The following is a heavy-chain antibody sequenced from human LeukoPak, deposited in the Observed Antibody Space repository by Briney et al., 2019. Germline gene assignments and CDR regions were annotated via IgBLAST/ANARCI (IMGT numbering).Heavy chain of an antibody. D-gene: IGHD3-9*01. Sequence: SVKVSCKASGGTSSSYAISWVRQAPGQGLEWMGGIIPIFGTANYAQKFQGRVTITADESTSTAYMELSSLRSEDTAVYYCARALHDILTGYPNWFDPWGQGTLVTVSS. CDR2: IIPIFGTA. CDR1: GGTSSSYA. V-gene: IGHV1-69*13. J-gene: IGHJ5*02. CDR3: ARALHDILTGYPNWFDP.